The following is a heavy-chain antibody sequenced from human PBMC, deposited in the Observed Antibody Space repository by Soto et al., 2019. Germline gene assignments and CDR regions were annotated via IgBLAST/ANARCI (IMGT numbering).Heavy chain of an antibody. J-gene: IGHJ5*02. CDR2: IYYSGST. V-gene: IGHV4-39*01. CDR1: GGSISSSSYY. CDR3: ARHATVTATTGFDP. D-gene: IGHD2-21*02. Sequence: PSETLSLTCTVSGGSISSSSYYWGWIRQPPGKGLEWIGSIYYSGSTYYNPSLKSRVTISVDTSKNQFSLKLSSVTAADTAVYYCARHATVTATTGFDPWGQGTQVTVSS.